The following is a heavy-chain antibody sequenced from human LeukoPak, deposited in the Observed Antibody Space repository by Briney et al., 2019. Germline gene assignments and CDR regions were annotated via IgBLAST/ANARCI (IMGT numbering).Heavy chain of an antibody. CDR1: GYTLTSYG. V-gene: IGHV1-18*01. J-gene: IGHJ4*02. Sequence: ASVKVSCKASGYTLTSYGISWVRQAPGQGLEWMGWISAHNVNTNCAQKLHGRVTMNTDTYRSPAYMELRSLRSDDADVYYCARDRPYGDYVDEYYFDYWGQGSLVTVSS. CDR2: ISAHNVNT. CDR3: ARDRPYGDYVDEYYFDY. D-gene: IGHD4-17*01.